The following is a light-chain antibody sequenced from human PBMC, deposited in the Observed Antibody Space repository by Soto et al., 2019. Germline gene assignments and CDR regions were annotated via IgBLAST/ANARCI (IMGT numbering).Light chain of an antibody. V-gene: IGKV1-5*01. J-gene: IGKJ1*01. Sequence: DIQMTQSPSTLSASVGDRVTITCRASQSISTWLAWYQQKPGKAPNLLIYHASSLESVVPSRFSGSGSGTEFTLTISSLQPDDFAPNYCQQYDVYLWTFGQGTKVEIK. CDR2: HAS. CDR1: QSISTW. CDR3: QQYDVYLWT.